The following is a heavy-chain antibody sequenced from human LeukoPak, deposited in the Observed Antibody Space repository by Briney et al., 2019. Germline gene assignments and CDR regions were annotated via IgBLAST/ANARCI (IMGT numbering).Heavy chain of an antibody. CDR2: IDTSGNT. CDR1: GGSISSYY. Sequence: SETLSLTCTVSGGSISSYYWSWIRQPAGKGLEWIGRIDTSGNTNYKPSLKSRVTMSVDTSKKQFSLKLNSVTAADTAVYYCASISWYFAPGRLDYWGQGTLVTVSS. D-gene: IGHD6-13*01. J-gene: IGHJ4*02. V-gene: IGHV4-4*07. CDR3: ASISWYFAPGRLDY.